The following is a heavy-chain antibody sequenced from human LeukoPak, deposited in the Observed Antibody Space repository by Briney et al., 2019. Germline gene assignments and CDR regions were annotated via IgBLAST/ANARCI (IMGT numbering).Heavy chain of an antibody. J-gene: IGHJ6*03. Sequence: PSETLSLTCTVSGGSISSYYWSWIRQPPGKGLEWIGYIYYSGSTNYNPSLKSRVTISVDTSKNQFSLKLSSVTAAGTAVYYCARKGYSYAYYYMDVWGKGTTVTVSS. CDR2: IYYSGST. V-gene: IGHV4-59*13. CDR1: GGSISSYY. CDR3: ARKGYSYAYYYMDV. D-gene: IGHD5-18*01.